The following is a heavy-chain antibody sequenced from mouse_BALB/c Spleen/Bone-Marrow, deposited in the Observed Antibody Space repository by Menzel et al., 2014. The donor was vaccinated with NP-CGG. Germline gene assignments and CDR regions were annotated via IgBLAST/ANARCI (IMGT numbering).Heavy chain of an antibody. D-gene: IGHD1-1*01. J-gene: IGHJ2*01. CDR3: ARSNYGSSYVFDY. V-gene: IGHV1-67*01. CDR2: ISTYSGNT. CDR1: GYTFTDYA. Sequence: VKLQESGPELVRPGVSVKISCKGSGYTFTDYAMHWVKRSHAKSLEWIGVISTYSGNTNYNQKFKGKATMTVDKSSGTSYMELSILTSEDSAIYYCARSNYGSSYVFDYWGQGTTLTVSS.